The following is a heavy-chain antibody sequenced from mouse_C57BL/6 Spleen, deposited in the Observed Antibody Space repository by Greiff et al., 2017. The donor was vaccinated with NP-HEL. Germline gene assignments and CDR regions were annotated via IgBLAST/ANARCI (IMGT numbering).Heavy chain of an antibody. D-gene: IGHD1-1*01. J-gene: IGHJ4*01. V-gene: IGHV1-15*01. Sequence: VQLQQSGAELVRPGASVTLSCKASGYTFTDYEMHWVKQTPVHGLEWIGAIDPETGGTAYNQKFKGKAILTADKSSSTAYMELRSLTSEDSAVYYCTSTVVDLYYAMDYWGQGTSVTVSS. CDR2: IDPETGGT. CDR1: GYTFTDYE. CDR3: TSTVVDLYYAMDY.